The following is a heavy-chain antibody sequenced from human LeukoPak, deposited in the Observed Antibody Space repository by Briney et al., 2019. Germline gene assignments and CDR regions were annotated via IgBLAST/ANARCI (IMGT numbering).Heavy chain of an antibody. V-gene: IGHV4-39*07. CDR1: GGSISSSSYY. CDR3: ARAVGSGSFQTYYYYMDV. CDR2: IYYSGST. D-gene: IGHD3-10*01. J-gene: IGHJ6*03. Sequence: SETLSLTCTVSGGSISSSSYYWGWIRQPPGKGLEWIGSIYYSGSTYYHPSLKSRVTISVDTSKNQFSLKLSSVTAADTAVYYCARAVGSGSFQTYYYYMDVWGKGTTVTISS.